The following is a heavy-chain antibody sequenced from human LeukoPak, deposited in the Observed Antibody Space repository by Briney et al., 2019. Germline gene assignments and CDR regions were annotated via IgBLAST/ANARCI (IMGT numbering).Heavy chain of an antibody. CDR3: TTDFGVPDSPVGY. D-gene: IGHD1-14*01. J-gene: IGHJ4*02. V-gene: IGHV3-15*01. Sequence: GGSLRLSCAASGFTFSNAWMSRVRQAPGKGLEWVGRIKSKTDGGTTDYAAPVKGRFTISRDDSKNTLYLQMNSLKTEDTAVYYCTTDFGVPDSPVGYWGQGTLVTVSS. CDR1: GFTFSNAW. CDR2: IKSKTDGGTT.